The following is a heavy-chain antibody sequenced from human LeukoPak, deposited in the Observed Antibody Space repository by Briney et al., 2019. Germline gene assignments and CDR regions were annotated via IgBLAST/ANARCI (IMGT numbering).Heavy chain of an antibody. CDR2: ISGSGGST. CDR3: AKGPRLRYFDWLPKYFQH. D-gene: IGHD3-9*01. CDR1: GFTFSSYA. J-gene: IGHJ1*01. Sequence: AGGSLRLSCAASGFTFSSYAMSWVRQAPGKGLEWVSAISGSGGSTYYADSVKGRFTISRDNSKNTLYLQMNSLRAEDTAVYYCAKGPRLRYFDWLPKYFQHWGQGTLVTVSS. V-gene: IGHV3-23*01.